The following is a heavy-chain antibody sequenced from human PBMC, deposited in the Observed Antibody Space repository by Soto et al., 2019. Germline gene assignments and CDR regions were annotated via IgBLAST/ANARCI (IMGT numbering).Heavy chain of an antibody. CDR2: IYWDDDK. Sequence: QITLKESGPTLVKPTQTLTLTCTFSGFSLTTYGLGVAWIRQPPGKALEFLALIYWDDDKRFSPSLRTRLTNTKDTPKNQVVLTKTNLDPVDTATLYCSRPRRYESGRYYQEYWGQGTLITVS. D-gene: IGHD3-10*01. J-gene: IGHJ4*02. V-gene: IGHV2-5*02. CDR1: GFSLTTYGLG. CDR3: SRPRRYESGRYYQEY.